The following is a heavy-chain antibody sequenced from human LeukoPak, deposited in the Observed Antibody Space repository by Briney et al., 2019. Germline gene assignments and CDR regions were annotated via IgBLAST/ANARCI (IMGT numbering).Heavy chain of an antibody. CDR1: GASVSSFQ. V-gene: IGHV4-4*09. J-gene: IGHJ4*02. D-gene: IGHD6-6*01. CDR3: ATSNDAKIVPFDH. Sequence: SETLSLTCSVSGASVSSFQWSRIRQSPGKGLEWIACINTNSPTNANPSPKSRVTMSLDTSKNQSPQKLTSVSAADTAVYYCATSNDAKIVPFDHWGQGSLVTVSS. CDR2: INTNSPT.